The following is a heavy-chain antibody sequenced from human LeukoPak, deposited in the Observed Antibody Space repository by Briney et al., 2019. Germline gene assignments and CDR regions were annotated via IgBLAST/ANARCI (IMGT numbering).Heavy chain of an antibody. V-gene: IGHV3-21*01. CDR3: AREPSYMVTTCYFDY. J-gene: IGHJ4*02. D-gene: IGHD4-17*01. CDR2: ISSSSSYI. Sequence: GGSLRLSCAASGFTFSSYSMNWVRQAPGKGLEWVSSISSSSSYIYYADSVKGRFTISRDNAKNSLYLQMNSLRAEDTAVYYCAREPSYMVTTCYFDYWGQGTLVTVSS. CDR1: GFTFSSYS.